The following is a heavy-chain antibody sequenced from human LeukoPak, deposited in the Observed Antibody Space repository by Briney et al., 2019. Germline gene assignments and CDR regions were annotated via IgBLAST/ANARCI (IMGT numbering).Heavy chain of an antibody. J-gene: IGHJ4*02. V-gene: IGHV4-34*01. D-gene: IGHD1-1*01. Sequence: SETLSLTCAVYGGSFSGYYWSWIRQPPGKGLEWIGEINHSGSTNYNPSLKSRVTISVDTSKNQFSLKLSSVTAADTAVYYCAKGGGQLDNPNFDYWGQGTLVTVSS. CDR2: INHSGST. CDR3: AKGGGQLDNPNFDY. CDR1: GGSFSGYY.